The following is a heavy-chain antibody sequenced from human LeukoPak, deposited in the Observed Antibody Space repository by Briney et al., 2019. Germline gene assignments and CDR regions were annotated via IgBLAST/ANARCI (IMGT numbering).Heavy chain of an antibody. D-gene: IGHD3-16*01. CDR2: INTNTGNP. J-gene: IGHJ3*02. Sequence: ASVKVSCKASGYTFTSYAMNWVRQAPGQGLEWMGWINTNTGNPTYAQGFTGRFVFSLDTSVSTAYLQISSLKAEDTAVYYCARGHDRPQGNAFDIWGQGTMVTVSS. CDR3: ARGHDRPQGNAFDI. V-gene: IGHV7-4-1*02. CDR1: GYTFTSYA.